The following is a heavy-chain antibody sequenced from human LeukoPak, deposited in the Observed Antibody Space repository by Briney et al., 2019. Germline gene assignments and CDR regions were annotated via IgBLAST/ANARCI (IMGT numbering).Heavy chain of an antibody. CDR3: AKGKVNHLGAFDY. J-gene: IGHJ4*02. Sequence: GGSLRLSCAASAFTFGDYAMSWVRQAPGKGLEWVSCIDATGGGIYYADSVRGRFIISRDNSKKMVYLQMDSLRTEDTAIYYCAKGKVNHLGAFDYWGQGTLVAVSS. CDR1: AFTFGDYA. V-gene: IGHV3-23*01. CDR2: IDATGGGI. D-gene: IGHD1-26*01.